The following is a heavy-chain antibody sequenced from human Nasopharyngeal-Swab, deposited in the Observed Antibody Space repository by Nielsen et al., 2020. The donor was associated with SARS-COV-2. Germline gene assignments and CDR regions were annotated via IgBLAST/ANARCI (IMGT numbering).Heavy chain of an antibody. CDR2: INHSGST. V-gene: IGHV4-34*01. Sequence: SETLSLTCAVYGGSFSGYYWSWIRQPPGKGLEWIGEINHSGSTNYNPSLKSRVTISVDTSKNQFSLKLGSVTAADTAVYYCARGNYYYYGMDVWGQGTTVTVSS. J-gene: IGHJ6*02. CDR3: ARGNYYYYGMDV. CDR1: GGSFSGYY.